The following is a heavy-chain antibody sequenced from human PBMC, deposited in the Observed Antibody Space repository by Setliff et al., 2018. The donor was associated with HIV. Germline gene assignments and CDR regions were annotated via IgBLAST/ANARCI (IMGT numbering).Heavy chain of an antibody. Sequence: SVKVSCKPSGGTFSNYGISWVRQAPGQGFEWLGGIILVQGIPNYAQKFQGRVTTTIDRSTSTAYMELRSLRSDDTAVYYCARQIFWRDYYFDYWGQGTLVTVSS. D-gene: IGHD3-3*01. J-gene: IGHJ4*02. V-gene: IGHV1-69*10. CDR1: GGTFSNYG. CDR3: ARQIFWRDYYFDY. CDR2: IILVQGIP.